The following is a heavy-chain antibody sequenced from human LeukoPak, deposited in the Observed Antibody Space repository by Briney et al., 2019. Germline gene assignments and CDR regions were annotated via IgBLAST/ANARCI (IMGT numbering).Heavy chain of an antibody. CDR3: ARTLLYNWNDVNAFDI. V-gene: IGHV2-26*01. J-gene: IGHJ3*02. D-gene: IGHD1-20*01. CDR2: IFSNDEK. Sequence: SGPTLVNPTETLTLTCTVSGFSLSNARMGVSWIRQPPVKALEWLAHIFSNDEKSYSTSLKSRLTISKDTSKSQVVLTMTNMDPVDTATYYCARTLLYNWNDVNAFDIWGQGTMVTVSS. CDR1: GFSLSNARMG.